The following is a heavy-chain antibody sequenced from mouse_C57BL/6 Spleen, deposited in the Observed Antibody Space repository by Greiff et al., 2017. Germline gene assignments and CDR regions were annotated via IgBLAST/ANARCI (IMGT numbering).Heavy chain of an antibody. J-gene: IGHJ4*01. CDR2: ISSGSSTI. CDR1: GFTFSDYG. Sequence: EVQLVESGGGLVKPGGSLKLSCAASGFTFSDYGMHWVRQAPEKGLEWVAYISSGSSTIYYADTVKGRFTISRDNAKNTLFLQMTSLRSVYTDMYYCARPLYYGSRVAIDYWGQRTAVPVSS. D-gene: IGHD1-1*01. CDR3: ARPLYYGSRVAIDY. V-gene: IGHV5-17*01.